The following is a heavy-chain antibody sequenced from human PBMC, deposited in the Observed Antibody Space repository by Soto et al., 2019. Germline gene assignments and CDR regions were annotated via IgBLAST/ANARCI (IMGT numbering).Heavy chain of an antibody. Sequence: QVQLVESGGGVVQPGRSLRLSCAASGFTFSSYAIHWVRQAPGKGLEWVAVISYDGSNKYYADSVKGRFTISRDNSKNTLYLQMNSLRAEDTAVYYCARVYDYVWGSYRYAHFDYWGQGTLVTVSS. D-gene: IGHD3-16*02. J-gene: IGHJ4*02. V-gene: IGHV3-30-3*01. CDR3: ARVYDYVWGSYRYAHFDY. CDR2: ISYDGSNK. CDR1: GFTFSSYA.